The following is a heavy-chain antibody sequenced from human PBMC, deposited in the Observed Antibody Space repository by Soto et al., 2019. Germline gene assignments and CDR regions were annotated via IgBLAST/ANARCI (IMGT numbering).Heavy chain of an antibody. CDR2: ISYDGSNK. Sequence: GGSLRLSCAASGFTFSSYGMHWVRQAPGKGLEWVAVISYDGSNKYYADSVKGRFTISRDNSKNTLYLQMNSLRAEDTAVYYCAKGAGIAAAGTFLDYWGQGTLVTVSS. CDR1: GFTFSSYG. CDR3: AKGAGIAAAGTFLDY. J-gene: IGHJ4*02. V-gene: IGHV3-30*18. D-gene: IGHD6-13*01.